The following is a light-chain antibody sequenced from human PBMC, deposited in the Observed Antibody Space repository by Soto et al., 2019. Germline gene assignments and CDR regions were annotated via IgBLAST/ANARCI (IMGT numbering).Light chain of an antibody. CDR3: QQYNSHSSYT. V-gene: IGKV1-5*03. CDR1: QSISTW. J-gene: IGKJ2*01. CDR2: TAS. Sequence: DIQMTQSPSTLSASVGDRVTITCRASQSISTWLAWYQQKPGKAPKLLIYTASRLESGVPSRFGGSGSGTEFTLTISSLQPDDFATYYCQQYNSHSSYTFGQGTKLEIK.